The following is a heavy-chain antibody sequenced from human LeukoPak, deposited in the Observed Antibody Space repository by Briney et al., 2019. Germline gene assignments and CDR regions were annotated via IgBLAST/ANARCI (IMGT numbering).Heavy chain of an antibody. V-gene: IGHV3-72*01. J-gene: IGHJ4*02. CDR3: AEERGYEDYYFDY. D-gene: IGHD3-10*01. CDR1: GFTFSDHY. CDR2: TGNKANSYTT. Sequence: PGGSLRLSCAASGFTFSDHYMDWVRQAPGKGLEWVGRTGNKANSYTTKYAASVKGRFTISRDDSKNSLYLQMNSLKTEDTAVYYCAEERGYEDYYFDYWGQGTLVTVSS.